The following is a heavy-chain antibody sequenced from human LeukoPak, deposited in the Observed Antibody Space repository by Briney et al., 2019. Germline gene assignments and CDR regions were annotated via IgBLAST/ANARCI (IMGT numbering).Heavy chain of an antibody. J-gene: IGHJ4*02. D-gene: IGHD6-19*01. CDR2: ISSSNAYI. V-gene: IGHV3-21*01. CDR3: ARSRGSGWRRPFDY. Sequence: GGSLRLSCEGSGFTFNFYTMNWVRQAPGKGLEWVSSISSSNAYIHYADSVKGRFTISRDNAKNSLFLQMNSLRGEDTAVYYCARSRGSGWRRPFDYWGQGTLVTVSS. CDR1: GFTFNFYT.